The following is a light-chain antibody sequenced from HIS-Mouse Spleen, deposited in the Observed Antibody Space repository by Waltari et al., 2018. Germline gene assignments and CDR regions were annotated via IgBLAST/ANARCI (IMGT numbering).Light chain of an antibody. J-gene: IGKJ1*01. CDR1: QSLVYSDGNTY. Sequence: DVVMTQSPLSLPVTLGQPASISCRSSQSLVYSDGNTYLNWFQQRPGQSPRRLIYKVSNRDSGVPDRFSGIGSGTDFTLKISRVEAEDVGVYYCMQGTHWLWTFGQGTKVEIK. CDR3: MQGTHWLWT. V-gene: IGKV2-30*01. CDR2: KVS.